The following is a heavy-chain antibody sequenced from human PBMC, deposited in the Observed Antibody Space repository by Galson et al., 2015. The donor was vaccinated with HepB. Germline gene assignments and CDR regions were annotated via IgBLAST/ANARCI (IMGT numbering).Heavy chain of an antibody. V-gene: IGHV1-46*03. D-gene: IGHD4-17*01. J-gene: IGHJ4*02. Sequence: SVKVSCKASGYTFASYYMHWVRQAPGQGLEWMGIINPSGGSTSYAQKFQGRVTMTRDTSTSTVYMELSSLRSEDTAVYYCARSTVTTCLDYWGQGTLVTVSS. CDR2: INPSGGST. CDR1: GYTFASYY. CDR3: ARSTVTTCLDY.